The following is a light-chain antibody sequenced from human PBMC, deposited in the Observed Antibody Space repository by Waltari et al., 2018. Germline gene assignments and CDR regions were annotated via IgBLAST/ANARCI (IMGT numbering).Light chain of an antibody. J-gene: IGKJ3*01. CDR1: QSVLYSPNNYNY. CDR2: WAS. V-gene: IGKV4-1*01. CDR3: QQYYSTPFT. Sequence: DIVMTQSPDSLAVSLGERATINCKSTQSVLYSPNNYNYLAWYQQKPGQPPNLLIYWASTRESGVPDRFSGSGSGTDFTLTISSLQAEDVPVYYCQQYYSTPFTFGPGTKVDIK.